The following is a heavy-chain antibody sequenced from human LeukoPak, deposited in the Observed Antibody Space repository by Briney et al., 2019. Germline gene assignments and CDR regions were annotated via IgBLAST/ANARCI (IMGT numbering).Heavy chain of an antibody. D-gene: IGHD5-12*01. V-gene: IGHV3-30*18. CDR3: AKDKYGYENLYYFGY. CDR1: GFTFSSYG. CDR2: ISYDGSNK. Sequence: GGSLRLSCAASGFTFSSYGMHWVRQAPGKGLEWVAVISYDGSNKYYADSVKGRFTISRDNSKNTLYLQMNSLRAEDTAVYYCAKDKYGYENLYYFGYWGQGTLVTVSS. J-gene: IGHJ4*02.